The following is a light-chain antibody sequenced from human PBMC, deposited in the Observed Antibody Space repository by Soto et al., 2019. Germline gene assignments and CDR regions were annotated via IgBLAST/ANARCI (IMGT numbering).Light chain of an antibody. CDR2: AAS. CDR1: RSISTY. CDR3: QQSYRAPYT. Sequence: DIQMTQSPSSLSASVGDKVTITCRASRSISTYLNWYRHKPGRAPELLIYAASSLQSGVPSRFSGSGAGTDFTLTISSLQPEDFATFSCQQSYRAPYTFGQGTKLDIK. J-gene: IGKJ2*01. V-gene: IGKV1-39*01.